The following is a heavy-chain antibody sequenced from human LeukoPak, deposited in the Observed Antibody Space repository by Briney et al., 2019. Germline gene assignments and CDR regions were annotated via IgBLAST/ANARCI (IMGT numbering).Heavy chain of an antibody. J-gene: IGHJ4*02. CDR1: GYAFTSYY. V-gene: IGHV1-46*01. Sequence: ASVKVSCKASGYAFTSYYMYWVRQAPGQGLESMGVINPSGGSTIYAQKFQGRVTMTRDTSTSTTYMELRSLRSDDTAVYYCARYCSSTSCYADPFFDYWGQGTLVTVSS. D-gene: IGHD2-2*01. CDR2: INPSGGST. CDR3: ARYCSSTSCYADPFFDY.